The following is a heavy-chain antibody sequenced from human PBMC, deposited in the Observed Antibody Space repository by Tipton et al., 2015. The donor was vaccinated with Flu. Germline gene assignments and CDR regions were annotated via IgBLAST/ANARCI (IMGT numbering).Heavy chain of an antibody. CDR3: TREGTLAGPSPLQH. CDR2: ISSSSAYT. CDR1: GFTFSDFR. D-gene: IGHD1-1*01. J-gene: IGHJ1*01. Sequence: SLRLSCAASGFTFSDFRVSWIRQAPGKGLEFVSSISSSSAYTNYADSVRGRFTVSRDNAKNSLYLQMNSLRAEDTAVYYCTREGTLAGPSPLQHWGQGTLVTVSS. V-gene: IGHV3-11*06.